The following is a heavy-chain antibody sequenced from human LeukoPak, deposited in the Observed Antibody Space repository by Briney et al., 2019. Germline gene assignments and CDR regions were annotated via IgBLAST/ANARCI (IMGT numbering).Heavy chain of an antibody. D-gene: IGHD2-21*02. J-gene: IGHJ4*02. Sequence: GGSLRLSCAASGFNFANHAMSWVRQTAGKGLEWVSAISGGGDITYYADSVKGRFTISRDNSKDTLFLQMHSLRPGDTAVYYCVREDTPATANYWGQGTLVTITS. CDR1: GFNFANHA. CDR3: VREDTPATANY. CDR2: ISGGGDIT. V-gene: IGHV3-23*01.